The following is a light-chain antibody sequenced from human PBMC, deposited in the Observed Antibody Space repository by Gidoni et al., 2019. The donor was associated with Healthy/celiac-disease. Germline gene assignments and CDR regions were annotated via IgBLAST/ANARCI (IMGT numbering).Light chain of an antibody. CDR3: QSYDSSLSDVV. Sequence: QSVLTQPPSVSGAPGQRVTISCTGSSSNCGAGYDVHWYQQLPGTSPKLLIYGNSNLPSGVPDRFSGSKSGTSASLAITGLQAEDEADYYCQSYDSSLSDVVFGGGTKLTVL. CDR2: GNS. V-gene: IGLV1-40*01. J-gene: IGLJ2*01. CDR1: SSNCGAGYD.